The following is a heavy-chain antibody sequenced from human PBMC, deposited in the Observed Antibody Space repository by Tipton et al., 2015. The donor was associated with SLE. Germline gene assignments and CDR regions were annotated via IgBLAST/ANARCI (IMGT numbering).Heavy chain of an antibody. CDR1: GFTFSSYW. V-gene: IGHV3-74*01. CDR2: INSDGSST. D-gene: IGHD3-10*01. CDR3: ARDKGQGVIGDY. Sequence: SLRLSCAASGFTFSSYWMHWVRQAPGKGLVWVSLINSDGSSTSYADSVKGRFTISRDNAKNTLYLQMNSLRAEDTAAYYCARDKGQGVIGDYWGQGTLVTVSS. J-gene: IGHJ4*02.